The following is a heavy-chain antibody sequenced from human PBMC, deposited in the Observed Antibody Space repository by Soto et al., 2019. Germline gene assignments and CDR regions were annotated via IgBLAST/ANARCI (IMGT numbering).Heavy chain of an antibody. J-gene: IGHJ4*02. V-gene: IGHV4-59*01. CDR2: IYYSGST. Sequence: SETLSLTCTVSGGSISSYYWSWIWQPPGKGLEWIGYIYYSGSTNYNPSLKSRVTISVDTSKNQFSLKLSSVTAADTAVYYCARGTRIGFMITFGGAPLNFDYWGQGTLVTVSS. CDR1: GGSISSYY. CDR3: ARGTRIGFMITFGGAPLNFDY. D-gene: IGHD3-16*01.